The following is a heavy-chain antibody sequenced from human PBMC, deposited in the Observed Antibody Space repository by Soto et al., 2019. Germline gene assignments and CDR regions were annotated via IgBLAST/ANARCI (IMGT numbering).Heavy chain of an antibody. CDR1: GFTFSSYA. CDR3: ERYATATYFDY. D-gene: IGHD5-18*01. Sequence: GGSLRLSCAASGFTFSSYAMHWVRQAPGKGLEWVAVISYDGSNKYYADSVKGRFTISRDNSKNTLYPQMNSLRAEDTAVYSCERYATATYFDYWGQGTLVTVSS. V-gene: IGHV3-30-3*01. J-gene: IGHJ4*02. CDR2: ISYDGSNK.